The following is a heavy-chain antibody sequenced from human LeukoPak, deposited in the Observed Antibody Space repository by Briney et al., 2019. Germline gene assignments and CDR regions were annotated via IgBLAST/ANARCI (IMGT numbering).Heavy chain of an antibody. CDR3: ATVGYYYDSSGLLFDY. Sequence: GESLKISCKGSGYSFTSYWIGWVRPMPGKGLEWMWIIYPGDSDTRYSPSFQGQVTISADKSISTAYLQWSSLKASDTAMYYCATVGYYYDSSGLLFDYWGQGTLVTVSS. D-gene: IGHD3-22*01. CDR2: IYPGDSDT. V-gene: IGHV5-51*01. CDR1: GYSFTSYW. J-gene: IGHJ4*02.